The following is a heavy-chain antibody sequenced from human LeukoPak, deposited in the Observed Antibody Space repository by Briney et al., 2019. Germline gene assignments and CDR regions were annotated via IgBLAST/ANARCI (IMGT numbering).Heavy chain of an antibody. Sequence: HPGGSLRPSCAASGFTFSRHGMHWVRQAPGKGLEWVAFIRYDGSDKYYADSVKGRFTISRDNSKNTLYLQMNSLRAEDTAVYYCAKANVRVIAYFDYWGQGTLVTVSS. V-gene: IGHV3-30*02. CDR3: AKANVRVIAYFDY. D-gene: IGHD3-10*01. J-gene: IGHJ4*02. CDR1: GFTFSRHG. CDR2: IRYDGSDK.